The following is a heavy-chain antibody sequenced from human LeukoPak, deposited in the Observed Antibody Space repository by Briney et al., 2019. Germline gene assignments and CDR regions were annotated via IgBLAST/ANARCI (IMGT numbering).Heavy chain of an antibody. CDR1: GGTFSSYA. Sequence: SVKVSCKASGGTFSSYAISWVRQAPGQGLEWMGGIIPIFGTANYAQKFQGRVTITTDESTSTAYMELSSLRSEDTAVYYCVVTVVTSGWFDPWGQGTLVTVS. D-gene: IGHD4-23*01. CDR3: VVTVVTSGWFDP. V-gene: IGHV1-69*05. J-gene: IGHJ5*02. CDR2: IIPIFGTA.